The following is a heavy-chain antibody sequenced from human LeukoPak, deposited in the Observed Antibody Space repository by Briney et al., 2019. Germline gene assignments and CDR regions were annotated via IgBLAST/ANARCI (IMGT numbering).Heavy chain of an antibody. CDR1: GGSITGYY. V-gene: IGHV4-59*08. Sequence: SETLSLTCTVSGGSITGYYWSWIRQPPGKGLEWVGYIFSSGSTNYNPSLKRRVTISLDTSKNQLSFKLNSVTASDTAVYYCARLTKFLTTYYPTPWGQGTLVTVSS. J-gene: IGHJ5*02. CDR3: ARLTKFLTTYYPTP. D-gene: IGHD2/OR15-2a*01. CDR2: IFSSGST.